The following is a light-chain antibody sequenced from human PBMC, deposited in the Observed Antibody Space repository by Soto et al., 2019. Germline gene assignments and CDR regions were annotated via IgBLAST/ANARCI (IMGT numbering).Light chain of an antibody. CDR1: QSVSSSY. CDR2: GAS. Sequence: SRSPRTQSLSPGERATLSCRASQSVSSSYLAWYQQKPGQAPGLLIYGASSRATGIPDRFSGSGSGTDFTLTISRLEPEDFAVYYCQQYGSSPKTFGQGTKVDIK. J-gene: IGKJ1*01. CDR3: QQYGSSPKT. V-gene: IGKV3-20*01.